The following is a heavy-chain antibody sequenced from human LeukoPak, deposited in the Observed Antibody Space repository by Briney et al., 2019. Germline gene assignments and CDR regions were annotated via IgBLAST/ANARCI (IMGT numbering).Heavy chain of an antibody. CDR3: ARSKAHLSTSWYGNWFDP. Sequence: SETLSPTCTVSGYSVSSGYYWGWIRQPPGKGLEWIASIYHSGDTYYNPSLRSRVTISLDTSKNQLSLKLSSVTAADTAVYYCARSKAHLSTSWYGNWFDPWGQGTLVTVSS. J-gene: IGHJ5*02. CDR2: IYHSGDT. D-gene: IGHD2-2*01. CDR1: GYSVSSGYY. V-gene: IGHV4-38-2*02.